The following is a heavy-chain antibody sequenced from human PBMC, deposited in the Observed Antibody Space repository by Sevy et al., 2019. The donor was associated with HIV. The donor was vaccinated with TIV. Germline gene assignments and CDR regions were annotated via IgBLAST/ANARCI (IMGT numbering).Heavy chain of an antibody. V-gene: IGHV3-9*01. D-gene: IGHD5-12*01. CDR3: VKDKVDGDSGYGLFDF. CDR1: GFTFDDYA. CDR2: LSRHSGTI. Sequence: GGSLRLSCAASGFTFDDYAMHWVRQAPGKGLEWVSGLSRHSGTIGYADSVKGRFTISRDKARNSLYLQMNSLRAEDTASYYCVKDKVDGDSGYGLFDFWGQGTLVTVSS. J-gene: IGHJ4*02.